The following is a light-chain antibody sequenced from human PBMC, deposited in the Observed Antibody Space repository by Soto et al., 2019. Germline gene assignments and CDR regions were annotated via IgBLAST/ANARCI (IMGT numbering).Light chain of an antibody. J-gene: IGKJ4*01. Sequence: EIVLTQSPATLSLSPGERATLSCRASQSVSSSSLAWYQQKPGQAPRPLIYGASSSATGIPDRFTGSGSGTDFTLTFDRLEPEDFAMYYCQQYGFSPPLTFGGGTKVEI. CDR3: QQYGFSPPLT. V-gene: IGKV3-20*01. CDR1: QSVSSSS. CDR2: GAS.